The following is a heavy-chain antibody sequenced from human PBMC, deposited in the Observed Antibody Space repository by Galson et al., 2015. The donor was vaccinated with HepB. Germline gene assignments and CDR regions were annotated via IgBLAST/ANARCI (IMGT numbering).Heavy chain of an antibody. CDR2: IDSDDDK. V-gene: IGHV2-70*04. CDR3: ARSRDGDFFDY. J-gene: IGHJ4*02. Sequence: PALVKPTQTLTLTCTFSGFSLNTNELRLSWIRQPPGKALEWLAVIDSDDDKFYSTSLKTRLTISKGTSKNEVVLTMTDMDPVDTATYYCARSRDGDFFDYWGQGALVTVSS. CDR1: GFSLNTNELR.